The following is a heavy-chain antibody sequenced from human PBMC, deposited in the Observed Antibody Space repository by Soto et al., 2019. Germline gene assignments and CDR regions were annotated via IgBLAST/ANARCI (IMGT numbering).Heavy chain of an antibody. V-gene: IGHV3-23*01. J-gene: IGHJ6*02. D-gene: IGHD2-15*01. CDR2: ISGSGGST. CDR1: GFTFSSYA. CDR3: ANSRCSGGSCYSRYGVDV. Sequence: GGSLRLSCAASGFTFSSYAMSWVRQAPGKGLEWVSAISGSGGSTYYADSVKGRFTISRDNSKNTLFLQMNSLRAEDTAVYYCANSRCSGGSCYSRYGVDVWGQGTTVTVSS.